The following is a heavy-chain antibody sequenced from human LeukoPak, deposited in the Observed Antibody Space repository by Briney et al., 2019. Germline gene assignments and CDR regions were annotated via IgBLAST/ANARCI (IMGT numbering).Heavy chain of an antibody. J-gene: IGHJ4*02. D-gene: IGHD3-22*01. CDR1: GGTFSSYA. CDR3: ARGMSSGYYYGQFDY. Sequence: ASVKVSCKASGGTFSSYAISWVRQAPGQGLEWMGGIIPIFGTANYAQKFQGRVTITTDESTSTAYMELSSLRSEDTAVYYCARGMSSGYYYGQFDYWGQGTLVTVSS. CDR2: IIPIFGTA. V-gene: IGHV1-69*05.